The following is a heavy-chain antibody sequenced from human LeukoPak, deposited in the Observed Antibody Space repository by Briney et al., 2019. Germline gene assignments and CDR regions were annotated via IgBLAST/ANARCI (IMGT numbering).Heavy chain of an antibody. D-gene: IGHD2-15*01. J-gene: IGHJ6*02. Sequence: GGSLRLSCAASGFTFSSYGMHWVRQAPGKGLEWVAVIWYDGSNKYYADSVKGRFTISRDSSKNTLYLQMNSLRAEDTAVYYCAREEVVVAATRYYYYGMDVWGQGTTVTVSS. CDR2: IWYDGSNK. V-gene: IGHV3-33*01. CDR3: AREEVVVAATRYYYYGMDV. CDR1: GFTFSSYG.